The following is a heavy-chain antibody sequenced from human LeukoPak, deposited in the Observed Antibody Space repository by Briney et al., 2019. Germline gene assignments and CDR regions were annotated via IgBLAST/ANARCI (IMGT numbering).Heavy chain of an antibody. Sequence: SETLSLTCTVSGGSVSSSSYYWDWIRQPPGKGLEWIGTIYYSGSTYYSSSLKSRVTISVDTSKNQFSLKLSFVTAADTAVYYCAGHGGGNAVSFFDYWGQGTLVTVSS. J-gene: IGHJ4*02. CDR2: IYYSGST. CDR1: GGSVSSSSYY. CDR3: AGHGGGNAVSFFDY. V-gene: IGHV4-39*01. D-gene: IGHD4-23*01.